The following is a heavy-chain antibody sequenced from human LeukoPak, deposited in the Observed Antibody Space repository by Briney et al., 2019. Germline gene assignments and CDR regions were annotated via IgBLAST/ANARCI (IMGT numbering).Heavy chain of an antibody. Sequence: PGGSLRLSCAASGFTFSSYWMHWVRQAPGKGLEWVSVIDSGGSTYHADSVKGRFTISRDNSENTLYLQMKSLRAEDTAVYYCARAQAWRAFDIWGQGTMVTVSS. D-gene: IGHD3-3*01. CDR2: IDSGGST. V-gene: IGHV3-53*01. CDR1: GFTFSSYW. CDR3: ARAQAWRAFDI. J-gene: IGHJ3*02.